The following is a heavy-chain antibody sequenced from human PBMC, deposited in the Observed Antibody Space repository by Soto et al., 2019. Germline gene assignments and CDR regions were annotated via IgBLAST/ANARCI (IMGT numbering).Heavy chain of an antibody. V-gene: IGHV1-2*04. D-gene: IGHD3-22*01. J-gene: IGHJ3*02. CDR1: GYTFTGYY. CDR2: INPNSGGT. Sequence: ASVKVSCKASGYTFTGYYMHWVRQAPGQGLEWMGWINPNSGGTNYAQKFQGWVTMTRDTSISTAYMELSRLRSDDTAVYYCVRELDYYDSSGHGAFDIWGQGTMVTVSS. CDR3: VRELDYYDSSGHGAFDI.